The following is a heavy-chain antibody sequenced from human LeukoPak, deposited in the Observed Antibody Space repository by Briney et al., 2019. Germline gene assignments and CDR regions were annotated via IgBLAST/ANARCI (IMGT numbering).Heavy chain of an antibody. D-gene: IGHD7-27*01. V-gene: IGHV1-46*01. CDR1: GYTFTSYY. J-gene: IGHJ3*02. CDR3: ARDFNYEVPWGEPGAFDI. Sequence: GASVKVSCKASGYTFTSYYMHWVRQAPGQGLEWMGIINPSGGSTSYAQKFQGRVTMTRDTSTSTVYMELSSLRSEDTAVYYCARDFNYEVPWGEPGAFDIWGQGTMVTVSS. CDR2: INPSGGST.